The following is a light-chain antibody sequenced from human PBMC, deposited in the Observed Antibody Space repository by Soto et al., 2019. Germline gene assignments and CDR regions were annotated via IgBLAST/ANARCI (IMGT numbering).Light chain of an antibody. V-gene: IGKV3-15*01. Sequence: TQAQGTMCLSPWERDKMCCSPLQSVSSRYLAWYQQKPGQAPRLLIYGASIRATTTPAKFSGSGSGTEFTLTISSLQSEDFAVYYCQHYSKWAPRTFGQGTKVDI. CDR3: QHYSKWAPRT. CDR2: GAS. CDR1: QSVSSRY. J-gene: IGKJ1*01.